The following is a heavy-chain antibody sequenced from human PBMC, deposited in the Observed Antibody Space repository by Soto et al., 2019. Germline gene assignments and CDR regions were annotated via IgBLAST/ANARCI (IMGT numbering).Heavy chain of an antibody. CDR1: GGSFSGYY. CDR3: ARVYLGYCSLTDCYTGFWDS. V-gene: IGHV4-34*01. J-gene: IGHJ4*02. CDR2: INHSGST. Sequence: SETLSLTCAVYGGSFSGYYWSWIRQPPGKGLEWIGEINHSGSTNYNPSLKSRVTISVDTSKNQFSLKLSSVTAADTAVHYCARVYLGYCSLTDCYTGFWDSWGQGTLVTVSS. D-gene: IGHD2-2*02.